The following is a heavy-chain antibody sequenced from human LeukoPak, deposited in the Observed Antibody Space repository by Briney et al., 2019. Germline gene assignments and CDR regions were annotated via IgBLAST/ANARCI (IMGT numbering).Heavy chain of an antibody. CDR1: VFTFSSYS. Sequence: GGSLRLSCAVSVFTFSSYSMNGVRRSPGKAREGVSSISSSSSYIYYADSVKGRFTISRDNAKNSLYLQMNSLRAEDTAVYYCARLGIPTSGIAAAGYWGQGTLVTVSS. V-gene: IGHV3-21*01. CDR3: ARLGIPTSGIAAAGY. CDR2: ISSSSSYI. D-gene: IGHD6-13*01. J-gene: IGHJ4*02.